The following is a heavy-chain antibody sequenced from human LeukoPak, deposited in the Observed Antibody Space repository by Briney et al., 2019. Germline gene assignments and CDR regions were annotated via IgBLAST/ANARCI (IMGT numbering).Heavy chain of an antibody. V-gene: IGHV3-15*01. J-gene: IGHJ4*02. CDR3: TTAVRITGFDS. CDR1: GFTFSNAW. Sequence: GGSLRLSCATSGFTFSNAWMTWVRQAPGKGLEWVGLIKRKTDGGTTDYAAPVKGRFTVSRDDSINTLYLQTNSLKTEDTGVYYCTTAVRITGFDSWGQGALVTVSS. D-gene: IGHD3-16*01. CDR2: IKRKTDGGTT.